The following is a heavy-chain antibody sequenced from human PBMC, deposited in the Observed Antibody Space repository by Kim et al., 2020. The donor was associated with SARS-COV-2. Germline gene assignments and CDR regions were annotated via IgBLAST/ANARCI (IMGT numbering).Heavy chain of an antibody. D-gene: IGHD6-19*01. J-gene: IGHJ4*02. Sequence: NYPQKLQGRASMTTATSTSAAYMELRSLRSDDTAVYYCARGGLISGWSDYWGQGTLVTVSS. V-gene: IGHV1-18*01. CDR3: ARGGLISGWSDY.